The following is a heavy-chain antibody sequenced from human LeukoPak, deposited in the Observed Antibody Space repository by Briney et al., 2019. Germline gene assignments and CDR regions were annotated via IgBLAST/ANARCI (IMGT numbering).Heavy chain of an antibody. V-gene: IGHV1-18*01. CDR1: GYTFTSYG. J-gene: IGHJ4*02. CDR3: ARDLSYGSSGPGGY. CDR2: ISAYNGNT. Sequence: AASVKVSCKASGYTFTSYGISWVRQAPGQGLEWMGWISAYNGNTNYAQKLQGRVTMTTDTSTSTAYMELRSLRSDDTAVYYCARDLSYGSSGPGGYWGQGTLVTVSS. D-gene: IGHD3-22*01.